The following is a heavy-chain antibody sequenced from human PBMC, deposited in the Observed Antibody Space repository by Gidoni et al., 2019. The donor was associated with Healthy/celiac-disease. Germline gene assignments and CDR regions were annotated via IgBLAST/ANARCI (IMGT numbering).Heavy chain of an antibody. V-gene: IGHV3-74*01. D-gene: IGHD1-26*01. Sequence: EVQLVESGGGLVQPGGSLRLSCSASGFTFSSYWMHWVRQAAGKGLVWVSRINSDGSSTSYADSVKGRFTISRDNAKNTLYLQMNSLRAEDTAVYYCARDSGSYYFDYWGQGTLVTVSS. CDR2: INSDGSST. CDR3: ARDSGSYYFDY. J-gene: IGHJ4*02. CDR1: GFTFSSYW.